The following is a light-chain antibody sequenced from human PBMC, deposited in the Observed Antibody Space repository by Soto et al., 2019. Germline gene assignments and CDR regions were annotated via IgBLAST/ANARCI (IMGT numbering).Light chain of an antibody. Sequence: EIVMTQSPGTLSVSPGERVTLSCRASQSVGNNLAWHQQKPGQAPRLLIYGASTRATGFPARFSGSGSGTEFTLTIGSLQSEDFAVYYCQQYNGWPITFGQGTRLEIK. CDR2: GAS. CDR3: QQYNGWPIT. J-gene: IGKJ5*01. CDR1: QSVGNN. V-gene: IGKV3-15*01.